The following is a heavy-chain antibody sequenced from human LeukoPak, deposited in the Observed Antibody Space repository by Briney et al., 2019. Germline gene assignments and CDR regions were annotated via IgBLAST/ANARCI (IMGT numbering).Heavy chain of an antibody. CDR2: IYYSGST. D-gene: IGHD2-15*01. CDR3: ARFTGADRCYDY. J-gene: IGHJ4*02. V-gene: IGHV4-59*01. CDR1: GGSISSYY. Sequence: SETLSLTCTVSGGSISSYYWSWIRQPPGKGLEWIGYIYYSGSTNYNPSLKSRVTISVDTSKNQFSLKLSSVTAADTAVYYCARFTGADRCYDYWGQGTLVTVSS.